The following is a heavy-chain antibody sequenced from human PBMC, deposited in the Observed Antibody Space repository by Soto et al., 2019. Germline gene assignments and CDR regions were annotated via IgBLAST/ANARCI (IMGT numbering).Heavy chain of an antibody. J-gene: IGHJ5*02. CDR1: GYTFTGYY. CDR2: INPNSGGT. Sequence: GASVTVSCKASGYTFTGYYMRWVRQAPGQGLEWVGWINPNSGGTNYAQKFQGWVTMTRDTSISTAYMELSRLRSDDTAVYYCARDKRDILTGYFFLDPWGQGTLVTVSS. CDR3: ARDKRDILTGYFFLDP. D-gene: IGHD3-9*01. V-gene: IGHV1-2*04.